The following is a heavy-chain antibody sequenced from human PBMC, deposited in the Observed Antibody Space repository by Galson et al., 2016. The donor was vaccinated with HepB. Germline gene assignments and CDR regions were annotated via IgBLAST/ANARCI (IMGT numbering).Heavy chain of an antibody. CDR3: ASYPGYFPGN. Sequence: SLRLSCASSGFTFSSYEMNWVRQAPGKGLEWVSYISSSGNTIYYADSVKGRFTISRDNATNSLYLQINSLGAEDTAVYYCASYPGYFPGNWGQGTLVTVSS. J-gene: IGHJ4*02. CDR2: ISSSGNTI. CDR1: GFTFSSYE. V-gene: IGHV3-48*03. D-gene: IGHD3-9*01.